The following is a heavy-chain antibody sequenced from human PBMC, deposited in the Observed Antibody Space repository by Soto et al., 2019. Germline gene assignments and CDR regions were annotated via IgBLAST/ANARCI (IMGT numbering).Heavy chain of an antibody. CDR1: GDSISSSSYY. J-gene: IGHJ2*01. D-gene: IGHD4-17*01. Sequence: QLQLQESGPGLVKPSETLSLTCTVSGDSISSSSYYWGWIRQPPGEGLEWVGNIYYGGSTYYNPSLKSRVTISVATSKTPSSLRLTSVTAADTAVYYCARLANTVTTYWYFDLWGRGTLVTVSS. CDR2: IYYGGST. CDR3: ARLANTVTTYWYFDL. V-gene: IGHV4-39*02.